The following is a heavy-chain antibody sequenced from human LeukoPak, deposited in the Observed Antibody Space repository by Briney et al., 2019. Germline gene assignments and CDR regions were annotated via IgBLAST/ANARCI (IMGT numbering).Heavy chain of an antibody. D-gene: IGHD4-17*01. Sequence: ASVKVSCKASGYTFTSYGISWVRQAPGQGLEWMGWISAYNGNTNYAQKFQGRVTMTRDTSISTAYMELSRLRSDDTAVNYCARGNDGDYFGGFDIWGQGTMVTVSS. CDR1: GYTFTSYG. V-gene: IGHV1-18*01. CDR2: ISAYNGNT. CDR3: ARGNDGDYFGGFDI. J-gene: IGHJ3*02.